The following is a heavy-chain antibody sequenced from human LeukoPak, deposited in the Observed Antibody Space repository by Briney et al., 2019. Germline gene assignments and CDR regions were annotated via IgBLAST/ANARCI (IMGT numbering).Heavy chain of an antibody. CDR1: GITVSSVH. V-gene: IGHV3-66*01. Sequence: PGGSLRLSCAASGITVSSVHMSWVRQAPGQRLEWVSFIYSGGRTYYADSVKGRFSISRDNSKNTLYLQMNSLRAEDTAVYYCAGSSPFGTTNFWGQGTLVTVSS. CDR3: AGSSPFGTTNF. D-gene: IGHD1-7*01. CDR2: IYSGGRT. J-gene: IGHJ4*02.